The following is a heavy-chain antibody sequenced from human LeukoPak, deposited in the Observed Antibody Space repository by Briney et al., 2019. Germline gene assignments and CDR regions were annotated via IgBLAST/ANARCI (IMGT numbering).Heavy chain of an antibody. CDR1: GFTFSSYG. D-gene: IGHD3-22*01. CDR2: ISYDGSDK. V-gene: IGHV3-30*18. J-gene: IGHJ4*02. Sequence: GGSLRLSCAASGFTFSSYGMHWVRQAPGKGLEWVAVISYDGSDKYYADSVKGRFTISRDNSKNTLYLQMNSLRAEDTALYYCAKRRYDSSGHFDSWGQGTLVTVSS. CDR3: AKRRYDSSGHFDS.